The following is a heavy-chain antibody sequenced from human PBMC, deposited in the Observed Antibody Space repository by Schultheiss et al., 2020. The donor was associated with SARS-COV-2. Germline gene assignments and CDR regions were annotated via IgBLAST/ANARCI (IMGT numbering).Heavy chain of an antibody. CDR2: ISSSSSTI. D-gene: IGHD3-16*02. V-gene: IGHV3-48*01. Sequence: GGSLRLSCAASGFTFSSYSMNWVRQAPGKGLEWVSYISSSSSTIYYADSVKGRFTISRDNAKNSLYLQMNSLRAEDTAVYYCAKGIGPFDYWGQGTLVTVSS. CDR1: GFTFSSYS. CDR3: AKGIGPFDY. J-gene: IGHJ4*02.